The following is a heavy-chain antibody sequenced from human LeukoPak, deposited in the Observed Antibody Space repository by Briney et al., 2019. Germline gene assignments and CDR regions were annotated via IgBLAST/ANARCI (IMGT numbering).Heavy chain of an antibody. CDR2: INHSGST. CDR1: GFTFNNAW. D-gene: IGHD2-2*01. J-gene: IGHJ4*02. Sequence: GSLRLSCAASGFTFNNAWMNWVRQPPGKGLEWIGEINHSGSTNYNPSLKSRVTISVDTSKNQFSLKLSSVTAADTAVYYCASYEIRSGPAARGIDYWGQGTLVTVSS. CDR3: ASYEIRSGPAARGIDY. V-gene: IGHV4-34*01.